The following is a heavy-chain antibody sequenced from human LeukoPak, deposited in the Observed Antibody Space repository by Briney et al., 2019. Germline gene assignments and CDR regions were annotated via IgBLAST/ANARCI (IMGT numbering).Heavy chain of an antibody. CDR2: ISGSGGST. D-gene: IGHD1-26*01. CDR1: GFTFSSYS. J-gene: IGHJ4*02. Sequence: PGGSLRLSCAASGFTFSSYSMNWVRQAPGKGLEWVSAISGSGGSTYYADSVKGRFTISRDNSKNTLYLQMNSLRAEDTAVYYCAKVGNSGSYSHEDYWGQGTLVTVSS. V-gene: IGHV3-23*01. CDR3: AKVGNSGSYSHEDY.